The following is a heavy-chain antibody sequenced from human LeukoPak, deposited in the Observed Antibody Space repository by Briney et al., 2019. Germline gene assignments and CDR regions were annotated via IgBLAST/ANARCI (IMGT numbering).Heavy chain of an antibody. CDR1: GFTFSSYG. CDR3: AKGSARRWFWYFDY. Sequence: GGSLRLSCAASGFTFSSYGMSWVRQAPGKGLEWVSAISGSGGSTDYADSVKGRFTISRDNSKNTLYLQMNSLRAEDTAVYYCAKGSARRWFWYFDYWGQGTLVTVSS. CDR2: ISGSGGST. J-gene: IGHJ4*02. V-gene: IGHV3-23*01. D-gene: IGHD4-23*01.